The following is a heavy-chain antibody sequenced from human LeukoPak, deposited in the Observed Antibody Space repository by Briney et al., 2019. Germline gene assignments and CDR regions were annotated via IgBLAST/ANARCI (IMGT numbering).Heavy chain of an antibody. CDR2: IFYGGRSK. J-gene: IGHJ4*02. V-gene: IGHV3-30*04. CDR1: GFTFSDYT. D-gene: IGHD4-23*01. Sequence: KSGGSLRLSCAASGFTFSDYTMHWVRQAPGKGLEWVAVIFYGGRSKYYADSVKGRFTISRDNSKNTLYLQMNSLRGEDTAVYYCAREGNNGDNSAVDYWGQGTLVAVSS. CDR3: AREGNNGDNSAVDY.